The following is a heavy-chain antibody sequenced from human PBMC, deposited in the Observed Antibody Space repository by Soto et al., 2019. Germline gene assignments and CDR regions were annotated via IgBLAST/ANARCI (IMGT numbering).Heavy chain of an antibody. V-gene: IGHV3-23*01. CDR3: AKGSGDITIFGVVLSYGMDV. Sequence: GGSLRLSCAASGFTFSSYAMSWVRQAPGKGLEWVSAISGSGGSTYYADSVKGRFTISRDNSKNTLYLQMNSLRAEDTAVYYCAKGSGDITIFGVVLSYGMDVWAKGPRSPSP. D-gene: IGHD3-3*01. CDR2: ISGSGGST. J-gene: IGHJ6*02. CDR1: GFTFSSYA.